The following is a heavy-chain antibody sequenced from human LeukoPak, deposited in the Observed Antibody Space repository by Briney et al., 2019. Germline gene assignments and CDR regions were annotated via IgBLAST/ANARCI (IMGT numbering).Heavy chain of an antibody. Sequence: SETLSLTCTVSGGSISSYYWSWIRQPPGKGLEWIGYIYYSGSTNYNPSLKSRVTISVDTSENQFSLKLSSVTAADTAVYYCARHPMIVVVPDYWGQGTLVAVSS. CDR2: IYYSGST. V-gene: IGHV4-59*08. CDR3: ARHPMIVVVPDY. D-gene: IGHD3-22*01. CDR1: GGSISSYY. J-gene: IGHJ4*02.